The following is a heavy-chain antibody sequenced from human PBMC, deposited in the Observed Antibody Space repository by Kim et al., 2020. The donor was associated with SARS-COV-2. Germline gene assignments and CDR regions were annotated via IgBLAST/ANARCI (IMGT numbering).Heavy chain of an antibody. V-gene: IGHV4-34*01. CDR2: INHSGST. CDR3: ARGGNDKRRLAGYCSSTSCYSDY. D-gene: IGHD2-2*03. Sequence: SETLSLTCAVYGGSFSGYYWSWIRQPPGKGLEWIGEINHSGSTNYNPSLKSRVTISVDTSKNQFSLKLSSVTAADTAVYYCARGGNDKRRLAGYCSSTSCYSDYWGQGTLVTVSS. CDR1: GGSFSGYY. J-gene: IGHJ4*02.